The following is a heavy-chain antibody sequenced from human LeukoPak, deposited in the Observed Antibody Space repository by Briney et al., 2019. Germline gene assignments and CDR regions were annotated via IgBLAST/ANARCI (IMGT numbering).Heavy chain of an antibody. J-gene: IGHJ4*02. D-gene: IGHD5-18*01. CDR2: INSDGSST. V-gene: IGHV3-74*01. CDR3: ARSEGTTWIQLWSPFDY. CDR1: GFTFSSYW. Sequence: PGGSLRLSCAASGFTFSSYWMHWVRQAPGKGLVWVSRINSDGSSTSYADSVKGRFTISRDNAKNTLYLQMNSLRAEDTAVYYCARSEGTTWIQLWSPFDYWGQGTLVTVS.